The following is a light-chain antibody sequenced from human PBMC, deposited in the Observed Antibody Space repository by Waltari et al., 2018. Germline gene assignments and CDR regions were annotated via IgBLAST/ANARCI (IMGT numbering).Light chain of an antibody. Sequence: QSGLTQPPSASGPPGRQATLPSTGSSSNIRAGSDVHRYQVRPGTAPTLLIYGNTNRPSGVPDRFSGSKSGTSASLASTGLQAEDEADYDCQSYDSSLTSSLFGGGTKLTVL. V-gene: IGLV1-40*01. CDR3: QSYDSSLTSSL. J-gene: IGLJ3*02. CDR1: SSNIRAGSD. CDR2: GNT.